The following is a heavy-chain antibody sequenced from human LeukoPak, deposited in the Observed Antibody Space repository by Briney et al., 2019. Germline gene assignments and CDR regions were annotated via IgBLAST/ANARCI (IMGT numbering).Heavy chain of an antibody. V-gene: IGHV3-7*01. CDR1: GFTFSSYW. CDR2: IKQDGSEK. D-gene: IGHD1-26*01. Sequence: GGSLRLSCAASGFTFSSYWMSWVRQAPGKGLEWVANIKQDGSEKYYVDSVKGRFTISRDNAKNSLYLQMNSLRAEDTAVYYCARDPAGVGATSDYYYGMDVWGQGTTVTVSS. CDR3: ARDPAGVGATSDYYYGMDV. J-gene: IGHJ6*02.